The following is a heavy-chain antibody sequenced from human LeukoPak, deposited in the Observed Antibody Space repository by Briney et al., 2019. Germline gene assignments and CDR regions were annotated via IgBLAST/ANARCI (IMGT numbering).Heavy chain of an antibody. CDR3: AREWLPAASLDV. V-gene: IGHV3-21*01. CDR2: ISSSSSYI. D-gene: IGHD2-2*01. J-gene: IGHJ6*02. CDR1: GFTFSSYS. Sequence: PGASLRLSCAASGFTFSSYSMNWVRQAPGKGLEWVSSISSSSSYIYYADSVKGRFTISRDNAKNSLYLQMNSLRAEDTAVYYCAREWLPAASLDVWGQGTTVTVSS.